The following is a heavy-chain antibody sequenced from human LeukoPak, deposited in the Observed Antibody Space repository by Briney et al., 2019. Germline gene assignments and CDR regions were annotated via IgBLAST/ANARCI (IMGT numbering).Heavy chain of an antibody. CDR2: ISSSSSTV. CDR1: GFTFSDYS. J-gene: IGHJ6*02. V-gene: IGHV3-48*01. CDR3: ARGRWDTGGLHGLDV. D-gene: IGHD2-8*02. Sequence: VGSLRLSCAASGFTFSDYSMNWVRQAPGKGLEWVSYISSSSSTVYYADSVKGRFTISRDNAKNSLYLQGNNLRAEDTAVYCCARGRWDTGGLHGLDVWGQGTTVTVSS.